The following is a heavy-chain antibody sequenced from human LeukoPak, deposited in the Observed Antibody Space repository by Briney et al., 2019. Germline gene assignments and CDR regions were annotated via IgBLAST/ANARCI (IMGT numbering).Heavy chain of an antibody. V-gene: IGHV3-30-3*01. CDR2: ISYDGSNK. J-gene: IGHJ4*02. Sequence: GGSLRLSCAASGFTFSSYAMHWVRQAPGKGLEWVAVISYDGSNKYYADSVKGRFTISRDNSKNTLYLQMNSLRAEDTAVYYCARVLRMVAGMGHGDYWGQGTLVTVSS. D-gene: IGHD1-14*01. CDR1: GFTFSSYA. CDR3: ARVLRMVAGMGHGDY.